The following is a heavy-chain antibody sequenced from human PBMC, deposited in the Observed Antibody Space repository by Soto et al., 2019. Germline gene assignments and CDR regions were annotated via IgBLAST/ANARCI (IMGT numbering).Heavy chain of an antibody. Sequence: GGSLRLSWVASGFAFSNYSMNWVRQAPGKGLEWVSDIRGSGSSTYYAGSVKGRFTISRDNAKNTLYLQMNSLRAEDTAVYYCAKEPARYYYGMDVWGQGTTVTVS. J-gene: IGHJ6*02. CDR1: GFAFSNYS. CDR2: IRGSGSST. CDR3: AKEPARYYYGMDV. V-gene: IGHV3-23*01.